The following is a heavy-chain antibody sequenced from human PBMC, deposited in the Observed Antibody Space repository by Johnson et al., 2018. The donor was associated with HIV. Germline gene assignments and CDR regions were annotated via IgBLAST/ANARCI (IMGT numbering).Heavy chain of an antibody. CDR1: GFTFNSYA. CDR3: ASPPPAAGLGGDAFDF. D-gene: IGHD6-13*01. J-gene: IGHJ3*01. Sequence: QVQLVQSGGGVVQPGRSLRLSCAASGFTFNSYAMHWVRQAPGKGLEWVAIIWPDGSYEYHADSVKGRFPISRYNDKNSLYLQMNSLRAEDTAVYYCASPPPAAGLGGDAFDFWGQGTMVTVSS. V-gene: IGHV3-30*04. CDR2: IWPDGSYE.